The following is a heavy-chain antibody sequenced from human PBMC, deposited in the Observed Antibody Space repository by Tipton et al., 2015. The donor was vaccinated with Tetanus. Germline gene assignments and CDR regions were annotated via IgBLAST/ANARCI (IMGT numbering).Heavy chain of an antibody. CDR3: ARTLRSYYYYCGMDV. CDR2: ISAYNGNT. Sequence: QSGAEVKKPGASVKVSCKASGYTFTSYGISWVRQAPGQGLEWMGWISAYNGNTNYAQKLQGRVTTTTDTSTSTAYMELRSLRSDDTAVYYCARTLRSYYYYCGMDVWGQGTTVTVSS. CDR1: GYTFTSYG. V-gene: IGHV1-18*01. J-gene: IGHJ6*02. D-gene: IGHD2-15*01.